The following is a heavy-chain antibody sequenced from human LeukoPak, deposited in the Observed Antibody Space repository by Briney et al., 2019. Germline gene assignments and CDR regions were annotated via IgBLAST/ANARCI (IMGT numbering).Heavy chain of an antibody. CDR2: INLNTGDT. Sequence: ASVKVSCKASGFTFIGYYMHWVRQAPGQGLEWMGWINLNTGDTDYAPKFQGRVTMTRDTSITTAYMELSRLRYDDTAVYYCARDQPALDYWGRETLVTVSS. CDR1: GFTFIGYY. CDR3: ARDQPALDY. V-gene: IGHV1-2*02. J-gene: IGHJ4*02.